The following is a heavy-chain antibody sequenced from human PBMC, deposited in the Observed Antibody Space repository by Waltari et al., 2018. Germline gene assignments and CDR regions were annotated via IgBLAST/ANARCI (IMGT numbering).Heavy chain of an antibody. Sequence: QVQLVQSGAEVKKPGASVKVSCKASGYTFTSYDINWVRQATGQGLEWMGWMNPNSGNTGYAQKFQGRVTMTRMTSISTAYMELSSLRSEDTAVYYCARWGAYPPGGYYYYGMDVWGQGTTVTVSS. CDR3: ARWGAYPPGGYYYYGMDV. J-gene: IGHJ6*02. CDR1: GYTFTSYD. CDR2: MNPNSGNT. V-gene: IGHV1-8*01. D-gene: IGHD1-26*01.